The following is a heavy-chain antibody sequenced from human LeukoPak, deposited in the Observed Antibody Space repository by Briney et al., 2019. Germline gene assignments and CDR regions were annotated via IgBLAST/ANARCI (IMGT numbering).Heavy chain of an antibody. CDR1: GYTFTSYD. Sequence: GASVKVSCKASGYTFTSYDINWVRQATGQGVEWMGWMNPNSGNTGYAQKFQGRVTMTRNTSISTAYMELSSLRSEDTAVYYCARGEGLRYCSGGSCYWFDPWGQGTLVTVSS. D-gene: IGHD2-15*01. V-gene: IGHV1-8*01. CDR3: ARGEGLRYCSGGSCYWFDP. J-gene: IGHJ5*02. CDR2: MNPNSGNT.